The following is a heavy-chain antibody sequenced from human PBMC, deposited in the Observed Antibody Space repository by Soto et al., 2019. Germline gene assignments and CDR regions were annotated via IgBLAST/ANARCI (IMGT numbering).Heavy chain of an antibody. J-gene: IGHJ5*02. D-gene: IGHD1-26*01. CDR2: IYYSGST. CDR3: AREELLVGATHWFDP. Sequence: SETLSLTCTVSGGSISSYYWSWIRQPPGKGLEWIGYIYYSGSTNYNPSLKSRVTISVDTSKNQFSLKLSSVTAADTAVYYCAREELLVGATHWFDPWGQGTLVTVSS. CDR1: GGSISSYY. V-gene: IGHV4-59*01.